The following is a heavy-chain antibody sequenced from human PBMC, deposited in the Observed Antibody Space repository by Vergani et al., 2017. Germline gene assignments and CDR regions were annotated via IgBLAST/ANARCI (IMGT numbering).Heavy chain of an antibody. CDR3: ARSLGAGKGGY. Sequence: DVQLVESGGDLVQPGGSLRLSCAASGFTFSSYSMNWVRQAPGKGLEWISYISTTSDTIYYADSVRGRFTISRDNAKNSLYLEMNSLRVEDTAVYFCARSLGAGKGGYWGQGTRVAVSS. D-gene: IGHD6-19*01. CDR1: GFTFSSYS. J-gene: IGHJ4*02. V-gene: IGHV3-48*01. CDR2: ISTTSDTI.